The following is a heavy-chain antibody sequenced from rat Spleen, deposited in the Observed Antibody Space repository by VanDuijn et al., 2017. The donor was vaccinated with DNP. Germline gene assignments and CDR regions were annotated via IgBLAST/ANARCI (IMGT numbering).Heavy chain of an antibody. D-gene: IGHD1-11*01. J-gene: IGHJ2*01. Sequence: EVQLVESGGGLVQPGRSLKLSCAASGFTFSYYGMAWVRLAPKKGLAWVASISASGGSTSYRDSEKGRFTISRDNAKSTLYLQMDSLRSEDTATYYCTTDFERGYWGQGVMVTVSS. CDR2: ISASGGST. CDR3: TTDFERGY. V-gene: IGHV5-19*01. CDR1: GFTFSYYG.